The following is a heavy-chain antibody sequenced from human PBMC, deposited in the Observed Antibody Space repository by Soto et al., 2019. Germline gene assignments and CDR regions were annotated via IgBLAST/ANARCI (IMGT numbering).Heavy chain of an antibody. CDR3: ARRGYCTNGVCYYGMDV. V-gene: IGHV4-30-4*01. J-gene: IGHJ6*02. D-gene: IGHD2-8*01. CDR1: GGSISRGGYY. CDR2: IYYSGST. Sequence: SETLSLTCTVSGGSISRGGYYWSWIRQPPGKGLEWIGYIYYSGSTYYNPSLKSRVTISVDKSKNQFSLKLSSVTAADTAVYYCARRGYCTNGVCYYGMDVWGQGTTVTV.